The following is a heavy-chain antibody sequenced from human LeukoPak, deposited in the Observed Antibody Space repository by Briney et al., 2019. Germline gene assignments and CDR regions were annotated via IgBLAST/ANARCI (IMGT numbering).Heavy chain of an antibody. CDR3: RVDTPFFDY. D-gene: IGHD5-18*01. Sequence: SETLSLTCTVSGGSFSRYYWSWIRQSAGKGLEWIGRIYNSGSTTYNPSLKSRVTISVDTSKNQFSLKLSSVTAADTAVYYCRVDTPFFDYWGQGTLVTVSS. CDR2: IYNSGST. V-gene: IGHV4-4*07. CDR1: GGSFSRYY. J-gene: IGHJ4*02.